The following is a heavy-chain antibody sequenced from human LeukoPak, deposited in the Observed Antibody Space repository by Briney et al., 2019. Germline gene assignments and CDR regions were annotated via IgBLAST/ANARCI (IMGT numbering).Heavy chain of an antibody. Sequence: SETLSLTCTVSGGSISSYYWSWLRQPPGKGLEWIGYIYYSGSTNYNPSLKSRVTISVDTSKNQFSLKLSSVTAADTAVYYCARGPDSSSPIDYWGQGTLVTVSS. CDR3: ARGPDSSSPIDY. D-gene: IGHD6-6*01. J-gene: IGHJ4*02. CDR1: GGSISSYY. CDR2: IYYSGST. V-gene: IGHV4-59*01.